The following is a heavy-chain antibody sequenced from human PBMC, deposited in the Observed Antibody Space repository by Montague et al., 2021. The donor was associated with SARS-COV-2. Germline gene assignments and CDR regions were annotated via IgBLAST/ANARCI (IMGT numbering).Heavy chain of an antibody. V-gene: IGHV4-39*01. J-gene: IGHJ3*01. CDR3: ARRRDRSTVVSPAVFDL. CDR1: SDSISSRSYC. CDR2: ICYGGST. Sequence: SETLSLTCSVSSDSISSRSYCWAWIRQSPGKGLEWIGNICYGGSTYYNPSLRSRVVMSAETSKSQFSLKLYSVTAADTSIYYCARRRDRSTVVSPAVFDLWGQGTTVIVSS. D-gene: IGHD4-23*01.